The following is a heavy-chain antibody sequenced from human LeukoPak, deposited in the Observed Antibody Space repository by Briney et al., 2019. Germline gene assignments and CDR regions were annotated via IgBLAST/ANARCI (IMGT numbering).Heavy chain of an antibody. D-gene: IGHD2-2*01. CDR1: GGSISSYY. CDR2: IYYSGST. Sequence: SETLSLTCTVSGGSISSYYWSWIRQPPGKGLEWIGYIYYSGSTNYNPSLKSRVTISVDTSKNQFSLKLSSVTAADTAVYYCARDRGYCSSTSCPEDPVWFDPWGQGTLVTVSS. J-gene: IGHJ5*02. CDR3: ARDRGYCSSTSCPEDPVWFDP. V-gene: IGHV4-59*12.